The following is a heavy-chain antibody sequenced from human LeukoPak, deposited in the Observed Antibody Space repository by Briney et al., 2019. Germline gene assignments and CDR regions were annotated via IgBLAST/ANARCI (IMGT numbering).Heavy chain of an antibody. CDR2: IYYSGST. D-gene: IGHD3-10*01. CDR1: GGSISSSSYY. V-gene: IGHV4-39*01. J-gene: IGHJ4*02. CDR3: ARHLPTALGDYFDY. Sequence: SETLSLTCTVSGGSISSSSYYWGWIRQPPGKGLEWIGSIYYSGSTYYNPSLKSRVTISVDTSKNQFSLKLSSVTAADTAVYYCARHLPTALGDYFDYWGQGTLVTVSS.